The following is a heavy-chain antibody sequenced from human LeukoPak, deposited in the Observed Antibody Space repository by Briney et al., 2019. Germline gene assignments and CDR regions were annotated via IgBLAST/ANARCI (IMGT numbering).Heavy chain of an antibody. CDR2: ISSSSNTI. J-gene: IGHJ4*02. D-gene: IGHD5-18*01. CDR3: ASPLDVDTAMAPGY. Sequence: GGSLRLSCAASGFTFSSYAMSWVRQAPGKGLEWVSYISSSSNTIYYADSVKGRFTISRDNAKNSLYLQMNSLRAEDTAVYYCASPLDVDTAMAPGYWGQGTLVIVSS. V-gene: IGHV3-48*01. CDR1: GFTFSSYA.